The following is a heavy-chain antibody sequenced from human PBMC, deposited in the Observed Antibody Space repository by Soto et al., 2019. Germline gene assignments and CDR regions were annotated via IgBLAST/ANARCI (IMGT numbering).Heavy chain of an antibody. CDR3: AHSRSSDDGSYCFDY. CDR2: IYWDGDK. J-gene: IGHJ4*02. D-gene: IGHD1-26*01. Sequence: QITLKESGPTLVKPTQTLTLTCTFSGFSLSTRGLGLGWIRQPPGKALEWLALIYWDGDKRYSPSMKNRLTITKDTSKNQVVLTMTNMDSVDTATYYCAHSRSSDDGSYCFDYWGQGTLVTVSS. V-gene: IGHV2-5*02. CDR1: GFSLSTRGLG.